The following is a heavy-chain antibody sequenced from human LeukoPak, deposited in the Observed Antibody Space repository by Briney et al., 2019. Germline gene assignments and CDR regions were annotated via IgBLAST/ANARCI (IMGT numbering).Heavy chain of an antibody. CDR3: ARARRMHGYYYDSSGYYNWFDP. Sequence: ASVKVSCKASGYTFTSYAMNWVRQAPGQGLEWMGWINTNTGNPTYAQGFTGRFVFSLDTSVSTAYLQISSLKAEDTAVYYCARARRMHGYYYDSSGYYNWFDPWGQGTLVTVSS. D-gene: IGHD3-22*01. CDR2: INTNTGNP. V-gene: IGHV7-4-1*02. CDR1: GYTFTSYA. J-gene: IGHJ5*02.